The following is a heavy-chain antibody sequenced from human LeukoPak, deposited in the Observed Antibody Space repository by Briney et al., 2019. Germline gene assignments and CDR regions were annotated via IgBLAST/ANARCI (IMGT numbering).Heavy chain of an antibody. CDR2: ISGSGGST. D-gene: IGHD3-3*01. CDR3: AKDQFWSGYPDDAFDI. V-gene: IGHV3-23*01. Sequence: GGSLRLSCAASGFTFSSYAMSWVRQAPGKGLEWVSAISGSGGSTYYADSVKGRFTISRDNSKNTLYLQVNSLRAEDTAVYYCAKDQFWSGYPDDAFDIWGQGTMVTVSS. CDR1: GFTFSSYA. J-gene: IGHJ3*02.